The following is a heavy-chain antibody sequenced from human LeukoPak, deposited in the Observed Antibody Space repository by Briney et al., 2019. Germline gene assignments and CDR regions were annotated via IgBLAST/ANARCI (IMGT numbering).Heavy chain of an antibody. CDR2: IYYNGRT. CDR1: GASISSSSYY. V-gene: IGHV4-39*01. J-gene: IGHJ4*02. CDR3: ARYHDSSDY. Sequence: SETLSLTCTVSGASISSSSYYWGWIRQPPGKGLEWIGTIYYNGRTHYNPSLKSRVTISVDTSNNQFPLNLRFVTAADTAVYYCARYHDSSDYWGQGTLVTVSS. D-gene: IGHD3-22*01.